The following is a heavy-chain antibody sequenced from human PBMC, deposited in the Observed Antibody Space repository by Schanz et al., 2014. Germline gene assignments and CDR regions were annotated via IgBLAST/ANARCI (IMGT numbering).Heavy chain of an antibody. Sequence: VQLLESGGGLVQPGESLRLSCAASGFTFSGYAMSWVRQAPGKGLEWVGFISFDGRNTGYAHSVKGRFTISRDNSKNTVNLQMNSLRAGDTAVYYCAKDGRLPYYGTGSDFESWREGPLXGVSS. CDR2: ISFDGRNT. V-gene: IGHV3-30*18. CDR1: GFTFSGYA. CDR3: AKDGRLPYYGTGSDFES. J-gene: IGHJ4*02. D-gene: IGHD3-22*01.